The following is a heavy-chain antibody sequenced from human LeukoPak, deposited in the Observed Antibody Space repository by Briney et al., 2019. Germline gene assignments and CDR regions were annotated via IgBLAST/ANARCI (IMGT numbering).Heavy chain of an antibody. J-gene: IGHJ6*04. V-gene: IGHV4-39*01. Sequence: SGTLSLTCTVSGGSISSSGYYWGWIRQPPGKGLEWIGSIYYSGSTYYNPSLKSRVTISVDTSKNQFSLKLSSVTAADTAVYYCARPARDYYYDSSGYWLAYDVWGKGTTVTVSS. D-gene: IGHD3-22*01. CDR1: GGSISSSGYY. CDR2: IYYSGST. CDR3: ARPARDYYYDSSGYWLAYDV.